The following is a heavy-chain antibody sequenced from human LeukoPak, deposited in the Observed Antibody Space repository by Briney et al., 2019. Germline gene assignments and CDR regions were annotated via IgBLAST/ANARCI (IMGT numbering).Heavy chain of an antibody. D-gene: IGHD6-13*01. V-gene: IGHV4-34*01. CDR2: INHSGST. CDR1: GGSFSGYY. J-gene: IGHJ4*02. Sequence: SETLSLTCAVYGGSFSGYYWSWIRQPPGKGLEWIGEINHSGSTNYNPSLKSRVTISVDTSKNQFSLKLSSVTAADTAVYYCARSNLGYSSSWRSLDYWGQGTLVTVSS. CDR3: ARSNLGYSSSWRSLDY.